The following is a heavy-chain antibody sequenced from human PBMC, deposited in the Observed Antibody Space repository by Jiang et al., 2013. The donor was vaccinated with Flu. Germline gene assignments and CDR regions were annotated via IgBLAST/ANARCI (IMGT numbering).Heavy chain of an antibody. V-gene: IGHV3-21*01. CDR1: GFTFSSYS. CDR3: ARAEPAASLYYYYYYGMDV. CDR2: ISSSSSYI. D-gene: IGHD2-2*01. Sequence: RLSCAASGFTFSSYSMNWVRQAPGKGLEWVSSISSSSSYIYYADSVKGRFTISRDNAKNSLYLQMNSLRAEDTAVYYCARAEPAASLYYYYYYGMDVWGQGTTVTVSS. J-gene: IGHJ6*02.